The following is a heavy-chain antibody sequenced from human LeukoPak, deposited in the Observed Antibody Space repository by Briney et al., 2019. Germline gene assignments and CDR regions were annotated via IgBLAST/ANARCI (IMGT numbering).Heavy chain of an antibody. J-gene: IGHJ3*02. CDR2: IYYSGST. Sequence: SETLSLTCTVSGGSISSGGYYWSWIRQHPGKGLEWIGYIYYSGSTYYNPSLKRRVTISVDTSKNQFSLKLSSVTAADTAVYYCARESIVVVPAARAFGIWGQGTMVTVSS. CDR3: ARESIVVVPAARAFGI. CDR1: GGSISSGGYY. V-gene: IGHV4-31*03. D-gene: IGHD2-2*01.